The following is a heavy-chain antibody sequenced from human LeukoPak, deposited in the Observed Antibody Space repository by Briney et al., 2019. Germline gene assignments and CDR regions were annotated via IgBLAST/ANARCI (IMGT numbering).Heavy chain of an antibody. CDR2: VNPNDGST. J-gene: IGHJ6*03. CDR3: ARRAVGNSYYYSMDV. D-gene: IGHD6-19*01. Sequence: ASVKVSCKASGYTFINYYMHWVRQAPGQGLEWMGIVNPNDGSTSYAQKFQGRVTITRNTSISTAFMELSSLRSEDTAVYYCARRAVGNSYYYSMDVWGKGTTVTVSS. V-gene: IGHV1-46*01. CDR1: GYTFINYY.